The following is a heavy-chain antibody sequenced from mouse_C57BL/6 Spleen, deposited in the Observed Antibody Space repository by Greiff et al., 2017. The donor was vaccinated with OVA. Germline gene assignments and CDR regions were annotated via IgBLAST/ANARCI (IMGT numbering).Heavy chain of an antibody. CDR3: TTYYSNSFAY. CDR1: GFNIKDDY. Sequence: VQLQQSGAELVRPGASVKLSCTASGFNIKDDYMHWVKQRPEQGLEWIGWIDPENGDTEYASKFQGNATITADTSSNTAYLQLSSLTSEDTAVYYCTTYYSNSFAYWGQGTLVTVSA. V-gene: IGHV14-4*01. D-gene: IGHD2-5*01. CDR2: IDPENGDT. J-gene: IGHJ3*01.